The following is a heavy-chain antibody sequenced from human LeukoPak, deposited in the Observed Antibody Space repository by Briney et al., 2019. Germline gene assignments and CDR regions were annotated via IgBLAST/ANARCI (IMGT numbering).Heavy chain of an antibody. CDR3: AKDGGGSLEWLPPMDV. V-gene: IGHV3-23*01. D-gene: IGHD3-3*01. J-gene: IGHJ6*02. CDR2: ITGSGGST. Sequence: PGGSLRLSCAASGFTFSSHAMGWVRQAPGKGLEWVSSITGSGGSTYYGDSVKGRFTISRDNSKNTLYLQMNSLRAEDTALYYCAKDGGGSLEWLPPMDVWGQGTTATVSS. CDR1: GFTFSSHA.